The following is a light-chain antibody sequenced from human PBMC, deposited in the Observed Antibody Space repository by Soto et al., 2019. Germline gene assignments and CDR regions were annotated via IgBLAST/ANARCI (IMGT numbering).Light chain of an antibody. J-gene: IGLJ3*02. V-gene: IGLV1-44*01. Sequence: QSVLTQPPSASGTPGQRATISCSGSSSNIGSNTANWYQQLPGTAPKLLIFSNNQRPSIVPDRFSGSRSGTSASLAISGLQSEDEADYYCASWDSSLKGWVFGGGTKLTVL. CDR2: SNN. CDR3: ASWDSSLKGWV. CDR1: SSNIGSNT.